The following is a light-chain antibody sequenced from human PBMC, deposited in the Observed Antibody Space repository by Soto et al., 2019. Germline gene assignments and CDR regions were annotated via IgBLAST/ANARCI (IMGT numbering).Light chain of an antibody. CDR1: QTIHSN. CDR2: AAS. J-gene: IGKJ4*01. CDR3: QHYSDWPLT. Sequence: EIVMTQSPATLSVSPGERVTLSCRPSQTIHSNLAWYQQRPGQAPRPLIYAASTRATSIPARFSGNGFGTEFTHTSSSLQSEDFAVYCCQHYSDWPLTFGGGTKGEIK. V-gene: IGKV3D-15*01.